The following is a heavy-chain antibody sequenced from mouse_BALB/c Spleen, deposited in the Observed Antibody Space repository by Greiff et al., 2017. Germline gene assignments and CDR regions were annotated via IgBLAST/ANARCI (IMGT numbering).Heavy chain of an antibody. CDR1: GFAFSSYD. CDR3: ASFITTAGAY. D-gene: IGHD1-2*01. CDR2: ISSGGGST. Sequence: EVKLVESGGGLVKPGGSLKLSCAASGFAFSSYDMSWVRQTPEKRLEWVAYISSGGGSTYYPDTVKGRFTISRDNAKNTLYLQMSSLKSEDTAMYYCASFITTAGAYWGQGTLVTVSA. V-gene: IGHV5-12-1*01. J-gene: IGHJ3*01.